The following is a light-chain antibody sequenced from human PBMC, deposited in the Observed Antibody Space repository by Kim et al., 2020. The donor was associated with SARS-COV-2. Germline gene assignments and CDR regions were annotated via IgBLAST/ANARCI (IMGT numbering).Light chain of an antibody. V-gene: IGLV3-19*01. CDR1: SLRSYY. CDR2: GKN. Sequence: ALRQTVRITCQGYSLRSYYATWYQQKPGQAPILVIYGKNNRPSGIPDRFSGSSSGNTASLTITGTQAGDEADYYCNSRDSNDNVVFGGGTQLTVL. J-gene: IGLJ2*01. CDR3: NSRDSNDNVV.